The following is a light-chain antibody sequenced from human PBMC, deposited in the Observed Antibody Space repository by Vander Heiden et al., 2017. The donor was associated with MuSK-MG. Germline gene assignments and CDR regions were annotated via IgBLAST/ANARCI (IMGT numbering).Light chain of an antibody. CDR2: GAS. Sequence: EIVMTQSPATLSLSAGESATLSCRASQSVGSNLAWYQKKPGQAPRRLIFGASTRATGIPDRFSGSGFGTEFTLTITSLQSEDFALYYWQQDNDRWTFGQGTKLEIK. V-gene: IGKV3-15*01. CDR1: QSVGSN. CDR3: QQDNDRWT. J-gene: IGKJ1*01.